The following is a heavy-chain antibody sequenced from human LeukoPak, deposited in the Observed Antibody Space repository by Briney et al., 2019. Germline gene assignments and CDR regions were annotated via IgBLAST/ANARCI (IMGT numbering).Heavy chain of an antibody. D-gene: IGHD3-9*01. CDR1: GYTFTSYA. V-gene: IGHV1-3*03. J-gene: IGHJ4*02. CDR3: ARSGYFDWLLRF. CDR2: INAGNGNT. Sequence: ASVKVSYKASGYTFTSYAMHWVRQAPGQRLEWMGWINAGNGNTKYSQEFQGRVTITRDTSASTAYMELSSLRSEDMAVYYCARSGYFDWLLRFWGQGTLVTVSS.